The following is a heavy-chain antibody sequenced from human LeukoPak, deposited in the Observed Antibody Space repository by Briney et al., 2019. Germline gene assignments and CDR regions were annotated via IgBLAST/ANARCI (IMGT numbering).Heavy chain of an antibody. Sequence: GGSLRLSCAASGFTFSTYAMSWVRQPPGKGLEWVSTISGTGGKIYFADSVKGRFTISRDNAKNSLYLQMNSLRAEDTAVYYCARGMANKYYYDSSGYYYLDYWGQGTLVTVSS. CDR3: ARGMANKYYYDSSGYYYLDY. D-gene: IGHD3-22*01. J-gene: IGHJ4*02. V-gene: IGHV3-23*01. CDR1: GFTFSTYA. CDR2: ISGTGGKI.